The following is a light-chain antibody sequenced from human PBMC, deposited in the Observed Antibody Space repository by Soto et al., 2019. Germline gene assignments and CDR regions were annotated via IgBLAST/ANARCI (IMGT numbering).Light chain of an antibody. CDR1: QSVSSY. CDR3: QQRSFWIT. Sequence: EIVLTQSPATLSLSPGDRATLSCRASQSVSSYLAWYQQKPGQDPRLLIYDESNRATGIPARFSGSGSGTDFTLTISSLEPEDFAVYYRQQRSFWITFGQGTRLEIK. CDR2: DES. V-gene: IGKV3-11*01. J-gene: IGKJ5*01.